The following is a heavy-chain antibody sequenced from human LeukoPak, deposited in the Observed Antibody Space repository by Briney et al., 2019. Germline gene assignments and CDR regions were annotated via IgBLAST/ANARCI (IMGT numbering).Heavy chain of an antibody. Sequence: SETLSLTCAVYGGSVSGYYWSWIRQPPGKGLEWIGEINHSGSTNYNPSLKSRVTISVDTSKNQFSLKLSSVTAADTAVYYCARGVGLRLGELSLLLLYYYGMDVWGQGTTVTVSS. CDR3: ARGVGLRLGELSLLLLYYYGMDV. J-gene: IGHJ6*02. CDR2: INHSGST. D-gene: IGHD3-16*02. V-gene: IGHV4-34*01. CDR1: GGSVSGYY.